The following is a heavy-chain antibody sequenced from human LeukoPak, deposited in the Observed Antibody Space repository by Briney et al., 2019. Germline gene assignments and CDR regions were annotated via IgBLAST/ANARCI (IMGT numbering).Heavy chain of an antibody. D-gene: IGHD5-18*01. V-gene: IGHV4-39*07. J-gene: IGHJ4*02. CDR1: GGSISRSTYY. Sequence: SETLSLTCTVSGGSISRSTYYWGWLRQPPGKGLEWIGSIYYTGSTYYNSSLKSRVTISVDTSKNQFSLKLSSLTAADTAVYYCARERGTWIPKGYYFDYWGQGTLVTVSS. CDR2: IYYTGST. CDR3: ARERGTWIPKGYYFDY.